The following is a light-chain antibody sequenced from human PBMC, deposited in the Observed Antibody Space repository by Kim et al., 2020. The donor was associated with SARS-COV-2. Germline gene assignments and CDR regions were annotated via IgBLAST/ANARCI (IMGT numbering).Light chain of an antibody. J-gene: IGKJ1*01. CDR3: QQYDSSPRT. CDR2: GAS. V-gene: IGKV3-20*01. Sequence: SPGERATRSCRASQSVSRSFLAWYQQKPGQAPRLLIYGASSRATGIPDRFSGSGSGTDFTLTISRLEPEDFAVYYCQQYDSSPRTFGHGTKVDIK. CDR1: QSVSRSF.